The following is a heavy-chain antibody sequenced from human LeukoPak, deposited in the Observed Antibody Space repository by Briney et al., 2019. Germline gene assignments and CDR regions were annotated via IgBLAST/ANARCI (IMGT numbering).Heavy chain of an antibody. V-gene: IGHV4-38-2*02. D-gene: IGHD3-10*01. J-gene: IGHJ4*02. Sequence: SETLSLTCTVSGYSISSGYYWGWIRQPPGRGLEWIGSFYHSGSDSYNPSLKSRVTISIDTSKNQFSLKLISVTAADTAVYYCARCPDYFGSGSPPNWGQGTLVTVSS. CDR2: FYHSGSD. CDR3: ARCPDYFGSGSPPN. CDR1: GYSISSGYY.